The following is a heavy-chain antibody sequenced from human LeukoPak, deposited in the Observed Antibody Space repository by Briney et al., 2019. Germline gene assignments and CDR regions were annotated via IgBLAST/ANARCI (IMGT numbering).Heavy chain of an antibody. CDR3: VKDSVSPGYFGYGMDV. V-gene: IGHV3-9*01. CDR1: GFTFDDYA. J-gene: IGHJ4*02. CDR2: ISWNSGKI. Sequence: PGGSLRLSCAASGFTFDDYAMHWVRQAPGKGLEWVSGISWNSGKIGYADSVKGRFTISRDNAKNSLYLQMNSLRDEDTALYYCVKDSVSPGYFGYGMDVWGQGTLVTVSS. D-gene: IGHD5-18*01.